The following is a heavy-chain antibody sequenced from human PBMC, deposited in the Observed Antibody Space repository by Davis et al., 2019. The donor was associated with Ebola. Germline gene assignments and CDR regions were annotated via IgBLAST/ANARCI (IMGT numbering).Heavy chain of an antibody. J-gene: IGHJ6*04. V-gene: IGHV1-46*01. Sequence: ASVKVSCKASGDTFTSYYMHWVRQAPGQGLEWMEIINTSGGSTSYAQKFQGRVTMTRNTSTSTVYMELSSLRTEDTAVYYCARDQIVVVVVATSPYYYYGMDVWGKGTTVTVSS. CDR2: INTSGGST. CDR1: GDTFTSYY. D-gene: IGHD2-15*01. CDR3: ARDQIVVVVVATSPYYYYGMDV.